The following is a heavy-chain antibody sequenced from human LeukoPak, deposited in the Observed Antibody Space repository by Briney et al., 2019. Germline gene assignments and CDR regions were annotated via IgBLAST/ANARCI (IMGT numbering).Heavy chain of an antibody. CDR3: ARVGDFWSGYSLYYFDY. V-gene: IGHV4-59*01. CDR1: GGSISSYY. D-gene: IGHD3-3*01. CDR2: IYYSGST. Sequence: PSETLSLTCTVSGGSISSYYWSWIRQPPGKSLEWIGYIYYSGSTNYNPSLKSRVTISVDTSKNQFSLKLSSVTAADTAVYYCARVGDFWSGYSLYYFDYWGQGTLVTVSS. J-gene: IGHJ4*02.